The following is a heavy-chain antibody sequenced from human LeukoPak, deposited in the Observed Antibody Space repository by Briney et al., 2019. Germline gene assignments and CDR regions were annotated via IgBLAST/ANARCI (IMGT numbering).Heavy chain of an antibody. CDR1: GFTFDDYA. CDR3: AKDRSLGY. V-gene: IGHV3-9*01. Sequence: GGSLRLSCAASGFTFDDYAMHWVRQAPGKGLEWVSGISWNSGSIGYADSVKGRFTISRDNAKNSLYLQMNSLRAEDTALYYCAKDRSLGYWGQGTLVTVSP. CDR2: ISWNSGSI. J-gene: IGHJ4*02.